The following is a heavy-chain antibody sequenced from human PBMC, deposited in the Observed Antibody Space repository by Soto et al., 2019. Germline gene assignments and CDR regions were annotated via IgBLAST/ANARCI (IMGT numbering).Heavy chain of an antibody. D-gene: IGHD1-1*01. Sequence: PXGSLRPSASASGFIFSNYSMHWVRQAPGKGLDWVALIYYDGSYENYADSVKCRFTISRDNSKNSLFLQMNSLRVDDTAVYYCARTGDGDHDFLDYWGQGTLVTVS. CDR2: IYYDGSYE. CDR1: GFIFSNYS. J-gene: IGHJ4*02. V-gene: IGHV3-33*01. CDR3: ARTGDGDHDFLDY.